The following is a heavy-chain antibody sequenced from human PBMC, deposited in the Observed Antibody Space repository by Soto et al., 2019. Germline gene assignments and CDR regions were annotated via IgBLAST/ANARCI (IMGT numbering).Heavy chain of an antibody. CDR2: IIPIIGII. D-gene: IGHD3-22*01. V-gene: IGHV1-69*08. Sequence: QXQLVQSGAEVKKPGSSVKVSCKASGGTFSTYTITWVRQAPGQGLEWMGRIIPIIGIINYAQKFQGRVTITADKFTGTAYMELTRLRSDDTAVYYCAGDPDSHYNDSHASSYPWGQGTLVTVSS. J-gene: IGHJ5*02. CDR3: AGDPDSHYNDSHASSYP. CDR1: GGTFSTYT.